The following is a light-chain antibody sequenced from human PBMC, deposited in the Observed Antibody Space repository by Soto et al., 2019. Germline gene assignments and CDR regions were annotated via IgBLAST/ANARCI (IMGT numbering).Light chain of an antibody. V-gene: IGLV2-11*01. CDR1: SSDVGGYNY. CDR2: DVT. CDR3: YSYAGNYVWV. Sequence: QSALTQPRSVSGSPGQSVTISCTGTSSDVGGYNYVSWYQQHPGKAPKLMIYDVTKRPSGVPDRFSGSKSGNTASLTISGLQAEDEADYYCYSYAGNYVWVFGGGTQLTVL. J-gene: IGLJ3*02.